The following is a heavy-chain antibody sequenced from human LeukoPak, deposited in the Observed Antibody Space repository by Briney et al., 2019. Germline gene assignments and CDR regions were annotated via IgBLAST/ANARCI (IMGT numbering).Heavy chain of an antibody. D-gene: IGHD2-21*01. Sequence: GGSLRLSCAASGLTFSSYWMTWVRQAPGKSLEWVANIKQDGSEKYYVDSVKGRFTISRDNAKNSLYLQMNSLRAEDTAVYYCARNSFLDYCGQGTLVTVSS. V-gene: IGHV3-7*04. CDR1: GLTFSSYW. J-gene: IGHJ4*02. CDR2: IKQDGSEK. CDR3: ARNSFLDY.